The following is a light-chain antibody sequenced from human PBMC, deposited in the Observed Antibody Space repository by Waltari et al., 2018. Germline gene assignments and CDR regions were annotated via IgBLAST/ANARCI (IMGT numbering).Light chain of an antibody. CDR3: AAWDDSLKGWV. CDR1: SPNIGTNP. J-gene: IGLJ3*02. CDR2: TNN. Sequence: QSVLTQPPSASGTPGQRVSISCSGGSPNIGTNPVNWYQPLPGPAPKLLMYTNNHRPSGVPDRFSGSKSGTSASLAISGLQLQDEADYYCAAWDDSLKGWVFGGGTKVTVL. V-gene: IGLV1-44*01.